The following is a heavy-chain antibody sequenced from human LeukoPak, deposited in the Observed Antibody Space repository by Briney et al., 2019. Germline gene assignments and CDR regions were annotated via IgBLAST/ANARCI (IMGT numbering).Heavy chain of an antibody. CDR2: INPNSGGT. J-gene: IGHJ3*02. D-gene: IGHD5-12*01. CDR3: ARDEWLRQNAFDI. Sequence: GASVKVSCKASGYTFTGYYMHWVRQAPGQGLEWMGWINPNSGGTNYAQKLQGRVTMTTDTSTSTAYMELRSLRSDDTAVYYCARDEWLRQNAFDIWGQGTMVTVSS. CDR1: GYTFTGYY. V-gene: IGHV1-2*02.